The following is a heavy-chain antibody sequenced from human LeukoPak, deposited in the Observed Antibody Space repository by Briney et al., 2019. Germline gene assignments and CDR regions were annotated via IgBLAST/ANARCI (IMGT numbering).Heavy chain of an antibody. Sequence: GGSLRLSCAASGFTFSSHGMHWVRQAPGRGLEWVAFIRYDGINEYYADSMKGRFTISRDNSKNTLYLQMNSLGAEDTAVYYCAKDNYYGDYEVTSIFGVDWGQGTLVTVSS. CDR2: IRYDGINE. V-gene: IGHV3-30*02. CDR1: GFTFSSHG. J-gene: IGHJ4*02. CDR3: AKDNYYGDYEVTSIFGVD. D-gene: IGHD4-17*01.